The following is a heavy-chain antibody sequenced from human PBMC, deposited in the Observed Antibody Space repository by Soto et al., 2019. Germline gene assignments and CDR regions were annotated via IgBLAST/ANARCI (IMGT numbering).Heavy chain of an antibody. CDR3: ARDLGYFASDGHFDY. Sequence: LRLSGAASGFTFSDYYMSWIRQAPGKGLEWVSYISSGGSSGSIIYYADSVKGRFTISRDNAKNSLYLQMNSLRAEDTAVYYCARDLGYFASDGHFDYWGPGALVIVYS. CDR2: ISSGGSSGSII. D-gene: IGHD3-22*01. V-gene: IGHV3-11*01. J-gene: IGHJ4*02. CDR1: GFTFSDYY.